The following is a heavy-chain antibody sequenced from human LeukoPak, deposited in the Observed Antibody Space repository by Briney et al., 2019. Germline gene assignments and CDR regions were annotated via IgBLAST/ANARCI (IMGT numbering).Heavy chain of an antibody. D-gene: IGHD3-3*01. V-gene: IGHV4-38-2*02. CDR1: GYSISSCYY. J-gene: IGHJ4*02. CDR2: ISRHGNT. CDR3: ARLVPERFFQLDTGGYYDY. Sequence: PSETLSLTCTVSGYSISSCYYWGLIRHPPGKGVELIWEISRHGNTDYNPSLKSLASMSIDTSKNQFSLKLISVTAADTAVYYCARLVPERFFQLDTGGYYDYWGQGTLVTVSS.